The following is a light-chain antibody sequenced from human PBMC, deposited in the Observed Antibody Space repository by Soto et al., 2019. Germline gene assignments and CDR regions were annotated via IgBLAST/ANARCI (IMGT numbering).Light chain of an antibody. CDR3: AEWDVSLSGQV. CDR2: RNN. J-gene: IGLJ1*01. CDR1: SSNIGSNF. V-gene: IGLV1-47*01. Sequence: QSVLTQPPSASGTPGQRVTISCSGSSSNIGSNFVYWYQQLPGTAPKLLIYRNNQRPSGVPDRFSGSKSGTSASLAIIGFRSEDEADYYCAEWDVSLSGQVFGTGTKVTVL.